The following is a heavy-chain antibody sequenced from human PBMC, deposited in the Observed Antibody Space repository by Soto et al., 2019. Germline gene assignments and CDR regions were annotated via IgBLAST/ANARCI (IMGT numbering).Heavy chain of an antibody. V-gene: IGHV4-34*01. CDR3: ARARAGYCSGGGCHPHYSHGMDV. Sequence: SETLSLTCAVYGGSFSGYYWSWIRQPPGKGLEWIGEINHSGSTNYNLSLKSRVTTSVDTSKNQFSLKLSSVTAADTAVYYCARARAGYCSGGGCHPHYSHGMDVWGQGTTVTVSS. CDR2: INHSGST. CDR1: GGSFSGYY. D-gene: IGHD2-8*02. J-gene: IGHJ6*02.